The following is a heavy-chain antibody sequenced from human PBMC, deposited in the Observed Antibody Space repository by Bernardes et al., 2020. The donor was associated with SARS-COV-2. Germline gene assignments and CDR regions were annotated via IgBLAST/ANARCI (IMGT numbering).Heavy chain of an antibody. V-gene: IGHV3-64D*08. D-gene: IGHD3-10*01. CDR1: GFIFSNYA. CDR3: ARGTPGRFGELTFGSGLDV. CDR2: ISSDGGTT. Sequence: GGSLRLSCSASGFIFSNYAMHWVRQAPGKGLEYVSVISSDGGTTYYADSVKARFTISRDNSKNTLYLQMSSLSAEDTGVYYCARGTPGRFGELTFGSGLDVWGQGTTVTVSS. J-gene: IGHJ6*02.